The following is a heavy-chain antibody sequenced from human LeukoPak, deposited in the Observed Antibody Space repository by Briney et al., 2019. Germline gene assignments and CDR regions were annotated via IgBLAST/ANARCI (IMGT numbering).Heavy chain of an antibody. CDR3: AKAAHGDYPMDFDY. J-gene: IGHJ4*02. Sequence: GGSLRFSCAASVFTFSSYAMSWVRHAPGNGLEWGSAISGSGVSTYYADSVKGRFTISRENSKNTLYLQMNSLRAEDTAVCYCAKAAHGDYPMDFDYWGQGTLVTVSS. CDR2: ISGSGVST. D-gene: IGHD4-17*01. V-gene: IGHV3-23*01. CDR1: VFTFSSYA.